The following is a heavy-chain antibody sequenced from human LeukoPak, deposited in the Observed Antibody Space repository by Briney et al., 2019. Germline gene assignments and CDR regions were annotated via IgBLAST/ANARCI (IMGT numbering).Heavy chain of an antibody. CDR2: IYYSGST. CDR3: ARTYDSSGYCFDY. D-gene: IGHD3-22*01. CDR1: GGSISSSGYY. J-gene: IGHJ4*02. V-gene: IGHV4-39*07. Sequence: SETLSLTCTVSGGSISSSGYYWGWIRQPPGKGLEWIGSIYYSGSTYYNPSLKSRVTISVDTSKNQFSLKLSSVTAADTAVYYCARTYDSSGYCFDYWGQGTLVTVSS.